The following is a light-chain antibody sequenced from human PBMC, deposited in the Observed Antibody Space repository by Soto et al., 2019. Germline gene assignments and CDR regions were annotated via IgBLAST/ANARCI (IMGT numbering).Light chain of an antibody. CDR1: SAHSSYI. CDR3: ETWDSNPRV. Sequence: QPVLTQSSSACASLGSSVKLTCTLSSAHSSYIIAWHQQQPGKAPRYLMKLEGSGSYNKGSGVPDRFSGSSSGADRYLTISNLQSEDEADYYCETWDSNPRVFGGGTKLTVL. J-gene: IGLJ2*01. V-gene: IGLV4-60*03. CDR2: LEGSGSY.